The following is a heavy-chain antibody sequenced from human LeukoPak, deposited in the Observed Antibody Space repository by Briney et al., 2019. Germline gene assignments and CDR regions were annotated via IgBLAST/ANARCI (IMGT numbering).Heavy chain of an antibody. CDR2: IYTSGST. D-gene: IGHD3-3*01. V-gene: IGHV4-61*02. CDR1: GGSISSGSYY. J-gene: IGHJ5*02. Sequence: SQTLSLTCTVSGGSISSGSYYWSWIRQPAGKGLEWIGRIYTSGSTNYNPSLKNRVTISVDTSKNQFSLKLSSVTAADTAVYYCAREIPVITIFGVVTVFDPWGQGTLVTVSS. CDR3: AREIPVITIFGVVTVFDP.